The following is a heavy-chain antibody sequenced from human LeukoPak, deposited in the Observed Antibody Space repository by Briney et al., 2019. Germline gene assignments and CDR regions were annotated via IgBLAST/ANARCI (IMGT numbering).Heavy chain of an antibody. Sequence: PGGSLRLSCAASGFTFSSYGTHWVRQAPGKGLEWAAFIRYDGSNKYYADSVKGRFTISRDNSRNTLYLQMNSLRAEDTAVYYCAKSARRYCSGGSCYYFDYWGQGTLVTVSS. CDR2: IRYDGSNK. V-gene: IGHV3-30*02. J-gene: IGHJ4*02. CDR3: AKSARRYCSGGSCYYFDY. CDR1: GFTFSSYG. D-gene: IGHD2-15*01.